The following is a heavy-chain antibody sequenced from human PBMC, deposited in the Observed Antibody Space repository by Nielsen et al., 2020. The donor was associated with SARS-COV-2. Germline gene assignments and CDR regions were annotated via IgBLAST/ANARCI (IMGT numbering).Heavy chain of an antibody. D-gene: IGHD2-2*01. Sequence: WVRQAPGQGLEWMGRIIPILGIANYAQKFQGRVTMTRNTSISTAYMELSSLRSEDTAVYYCATRQRIPAAIFGWKYWFDPWGQGTLVTVSS. J-gene: IGHJ5*02. V-gene: IGHV1-69*02. CDR3: ATRQRIPAAIFGWKYWFDP. CDR2: IIPILGIA.